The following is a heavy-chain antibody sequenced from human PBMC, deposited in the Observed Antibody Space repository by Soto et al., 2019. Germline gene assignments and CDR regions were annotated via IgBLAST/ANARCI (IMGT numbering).Heavy chain of an antibody. J-gene: IGHJ6*02. D-gene: IGHD6-13*01. V-gene: IGHV3-21*01. CDR1: GFTFSSYS. CDR3: AREGSAAGTLFSRRGTYGKEV. CDR2: ISSSSSYI. Sequence: EVQLVESGGGLVKPGGSLRLSCAASGFTFSSYSMNWVRQAPGKGLEWVSSISSSSSYIYYADSVKGRFTISRDNAKNSLYLQMNSLRDEDTAVYYCAREGSAAGTLFSRRGTYGKEVWGQGTTVTVSS.